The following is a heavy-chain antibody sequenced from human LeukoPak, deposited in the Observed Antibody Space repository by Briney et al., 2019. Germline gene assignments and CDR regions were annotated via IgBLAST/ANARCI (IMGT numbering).Heavy chain of an antibody. V-gene: IGHV4-34*01. CDR1: GGSFSGYY. J-gene: IGHJ4*02. D-gene: IGHD1-7*01. Sequence: PSETLSLTCAVYGGSFSGYYWSWIRQPPGKGLEWIGEINHSGSTNYNPSLKSRVTISVDTSKNQFSLKLTSVTAADTAVYFCARSLNWNYVVGYWGQGTLVTVSS. CDR2: INHSGST. CDR3: ARSLNWNYVVGY.